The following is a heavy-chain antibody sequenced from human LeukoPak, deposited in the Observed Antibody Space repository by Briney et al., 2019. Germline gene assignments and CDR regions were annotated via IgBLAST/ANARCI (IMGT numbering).Heavy chain of an antibody. J-gene: IGHJ6*02. V-gene: IGHV1-46*01. CDR2: INPSGGST. CDR1: GYTFTSYY. Sequence: ASVKVSCKASGYTFTSYYMHWVRQAHGQGPEWMGIINPSGGSTSYAQKFQGRVTMTRDTSTSTVYMELSSLRSDDTAVYYCARKGTFSDMDVWGQGTTVTVSS. D-gene: IGHD2/OR15-2a*01. CDR3: ARKGTFSDMDV.